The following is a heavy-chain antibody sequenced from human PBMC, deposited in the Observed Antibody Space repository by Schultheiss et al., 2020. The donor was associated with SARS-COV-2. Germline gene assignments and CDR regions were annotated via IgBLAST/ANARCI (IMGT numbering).Heavy chain of an antibody. CDR2: IYPGDSDT. D-gene: IGHD2-2*01. CDR3: ARVRSLPAAIGWFDP. CDR1: GYSFTSYW. Sequence: GESLKISCQGSGYSFTSYWISWVRQMPGKGLEWMGVIYPGDSDTRYGPSFQGQVTISADKSINTANLQWSSLKASDTAMYYCARVRSLPAAIGWFDPWGQGTLVTVSS. J-gene: IGHJ5*02. V-gene: IGHV5-51*01.